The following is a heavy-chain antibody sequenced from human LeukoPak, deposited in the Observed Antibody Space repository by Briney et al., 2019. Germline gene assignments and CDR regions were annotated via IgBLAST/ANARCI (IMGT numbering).Heavy chain of an antibody. V-gene: IGHV3-21*01. J-gene: IGHJ4*02. D-gene: IGHD1-26*01. CDR3: ARGMSGSYPSEY. CDR1: GFTFSSYS. Sequence: PGGSLRLSCAASGFTFSSYSMNWVRQAPGKGLEWVSSISSSSSYIYYADSVKGRFTISRDNAKNSLYLQMNSLRAEDTAVYYCARGMSGSYPSEYWGQGTLVTVSS. CDR2: ISSSSSYI.